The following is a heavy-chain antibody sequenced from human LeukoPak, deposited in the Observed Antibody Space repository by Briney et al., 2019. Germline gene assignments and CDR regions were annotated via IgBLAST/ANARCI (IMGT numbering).Heavy chain of an antibody. CDR1: GGSISSGDYY. V-gene: IGHV4-30-4*08. D-gene: IGHD3-16*01. CDR3: ARDRHYGVPHLYNWFDP. CDR2: IYYSGST. Sequence: PSQTLSLTCTVSGGSISSGDYYWSWIRQPPGKGLEWIGYIYYSGSTYYNPSLKSRVTISVDTSKNQFSLKLSSVTAADTAVYYCARDRHYGVPHLYNWFDPWGQGTLVTVSS. J-gene: IGHJ5*02.